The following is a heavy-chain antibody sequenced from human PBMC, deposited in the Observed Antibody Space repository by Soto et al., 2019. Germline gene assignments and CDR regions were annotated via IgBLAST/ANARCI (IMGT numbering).Heavy chain of an antibody. CDR2: IRQDGSEK. CDR3: ARDLTFGGDRFDY. D-gene: IGHD3-16*01. CDR1: GFTFSSNW. Sequence: GGSLRLSCVGSGFTFSSNWMTWVRQAPGKGLEWVGNIRQDGSEKNYVDSVKGRFTISRDNAKNSLYLQMNSLRAEDTAVYYCARDLTFGGDRFDYWGQGTLVTVSS. V-gene: IGHV3-7*01. J-gene: IGHJ4*02.